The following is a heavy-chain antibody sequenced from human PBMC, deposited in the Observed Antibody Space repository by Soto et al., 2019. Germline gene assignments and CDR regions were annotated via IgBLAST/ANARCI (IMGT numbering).Heavy chain of an antibody. V-gene: IGHV1-3*01. Sequence: QVQLVQSGAEVKKPGASVKVSCKASGYTFTSYAMHWVRQAPGQRLEWMGWINAGNGNTKYSQKFQGRVTITRDTXXXXXXXXXXXXXXXXXAXXXXXXXIRLAGDYWGQGTLVTVSS. CDR2: INAGNGNT. CDR1: GYTFTSYA. D-gene: IGHD6-25*01. J-gene: IGHJ4*02. CDR3: XXXIRLAGDY.